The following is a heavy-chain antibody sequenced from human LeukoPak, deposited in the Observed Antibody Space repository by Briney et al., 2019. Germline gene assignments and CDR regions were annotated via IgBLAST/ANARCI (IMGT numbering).Heavy chain of an antibody. CDR3: ARGCSSTSCSGDYYYMDV. CDR1: GYTFTGYY. CDR2: INPNSGGT. J-gene: IGHJ6*03. V-gene: IGHV1-2*02. D-gene: IGHD2-2*01. Sequence: GASVKVSCKASGYTFTGYYMHWVRQAPGQGLEWMGWINPNSGGTTYAQKFQGRVTMTRDTSISTAYMELSRLRSDDTAVYYCARGCSSTSCSGDYYYMDVWGKGTTVTVSS.